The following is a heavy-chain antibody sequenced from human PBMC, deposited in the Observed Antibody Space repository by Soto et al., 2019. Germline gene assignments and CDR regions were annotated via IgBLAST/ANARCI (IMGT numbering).Heavy chain of an antibody. J-gene: IGHJ4*02. CDR2: IYHSGST. V-gene: IGHV4-30-2*01. D-gene: IGHD2-15*01. Sequence: QLQLQESGSGLVKPSQTLSLTCAVSGGSISSGGYSWSWIRQPPGKGLEWIGYIYHSGSTYYNPSLQXPVTILGDRSKNQFPLKLSSVTAADTAVSYCARGEVVALGYWGQGTRVTVSS. CDR3: ARGEVVALGY. CDR1: GGSISSGGYS.